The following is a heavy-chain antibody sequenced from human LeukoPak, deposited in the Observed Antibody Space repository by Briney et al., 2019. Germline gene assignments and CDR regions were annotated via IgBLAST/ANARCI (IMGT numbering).Heavy chain of an antibody. J-gene: IGHJ4*02. CDR3: ARGSYDSSGYYSYYFDY. V-gene: IGHV3-21*01. CDR2: ISSSSSYI. Sequence: GGSLRLSCAASGFTFSSYSMNWVRQAPGKGLEWVSSISSSSSYIYYADSVKGRFTISRDNAKNSLYLQMSSLRAEDTAVYYCARGSYDSSGYYSYYFDYWGQGTLVTVSS. CDR1: GFTFSSYS. D-gene: IGHD3-22*01.